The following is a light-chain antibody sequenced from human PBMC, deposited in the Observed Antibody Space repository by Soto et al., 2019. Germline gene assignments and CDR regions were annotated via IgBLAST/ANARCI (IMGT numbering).Light chain of an antibody. CDR3: QQYNKWPKT. CDR1: QSINSN. J-gene: IGKJ1*01. Sequence: EIVMTQSPATLSVSQGERATLSCRASQSINSNLAWYQQKPGQAPRLLINGAFTRATGTPARFSGSGSGTEFTLTISSLQSEDSAFYYCQQYNKWPKTFGQGTKVEFK. CDR2: GAF. V-gene: IGKV3-15*01.